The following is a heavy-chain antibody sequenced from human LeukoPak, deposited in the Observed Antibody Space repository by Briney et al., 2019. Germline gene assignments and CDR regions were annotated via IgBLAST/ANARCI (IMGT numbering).Heavy chain of an antibody. CDR1: GGSISSGSYY. Sequence: SQTLSLTCTVSGGSISSGSYYWSWIRQPAGKGLEWIGRIYTSGSTNYNPSLKSRVTISVDTSKNQFSLKLSSVTAADTAVYYCARAHPYYYYYMDVWGQRDHGHRLL. CDR2: IYTSGST. CDR3: ARAHPYYYYYMDV. V-gene: IGHV4-61*02. J-gene: IGHJ6*03.